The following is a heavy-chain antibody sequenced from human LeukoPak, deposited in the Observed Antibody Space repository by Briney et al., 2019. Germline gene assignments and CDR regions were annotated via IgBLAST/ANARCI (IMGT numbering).Heavy chain of an antibody. CDR3: ARDERLLSFLK. Sequence: GGSLRLSCAASGFTFSSFAMSWVRQAPGKGLEWVSGITGSGGSTYYADSVKGRFTISRDNSKNTLYLQMNSLRAEDTAIYYCARDERLLSFLKWGQGTLVTVSS. J-gene: IGHJ4*02. CDR1: GFTFSSFA. D-gene: IGHD3-3*01. CDR2: ITGSGGST. V-gene: IGHV3-23*01.